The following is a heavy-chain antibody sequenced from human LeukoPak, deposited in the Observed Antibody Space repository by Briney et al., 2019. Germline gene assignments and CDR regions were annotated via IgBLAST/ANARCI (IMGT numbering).Heavy chain of an antibody. J-gene: IGHJ4*02. CDR3: TTAPDRSDY. CDR2: IKSKTNGETT. D-gene: IGHD3-22*01. CDR1: GFTFINAW. V-gene: IGHV3-15*01. Sequence: SGGSLRLSCAASGFTFINAWMTWVRQAPGKGLEWVGLIKSKTNGETTYYAAPVKGRFTISRDDSKNTLYLQMNSLQTEDTAVYYCTTAPDRSDYWGQGTLVTVSS.